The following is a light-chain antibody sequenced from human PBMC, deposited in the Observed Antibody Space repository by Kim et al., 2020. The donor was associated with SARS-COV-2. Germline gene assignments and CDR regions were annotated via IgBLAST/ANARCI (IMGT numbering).Light chain of an antibody. Sequence: VALGQTARITCGGNNIGRENVHWYQQKPGQAPVLVIYRDSNRPSGIPERFSGSNSGNTATLTISRAQAGDEADYYCQVWDSSTVVFGGGTQLTVL. V-gene: IGLV3-9*01. CDR3: QVWDSSTVV. J-gene: IGLJ2*01. CDR2: RDS. CDR1: NIGREN.